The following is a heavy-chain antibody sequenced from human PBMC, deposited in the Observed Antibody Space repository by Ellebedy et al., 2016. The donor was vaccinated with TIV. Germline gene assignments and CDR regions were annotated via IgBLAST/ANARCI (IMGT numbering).Heavy chain of an antibody. Sequence: GGSLRLSCAASGFTFSSYWMHWVRQAPGKGLVWVSRINSDGSSTSYADSVKGRFTISRDNAKNTLYLQMNSLRAEDTAMYYCATEYSSSSHWGYWGQGTLVTVSS. CDR1: GFTFSSYW. D-gene: IGHD6-6*01. J-gene: IGHJ4*02. CDR2: INSDGSST. CDR3: ATEYSSSSHWGY. V-gene: IGHV3-74*01.